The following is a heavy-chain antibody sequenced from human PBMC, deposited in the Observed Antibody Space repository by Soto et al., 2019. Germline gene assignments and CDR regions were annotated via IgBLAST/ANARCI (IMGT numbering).Heavy chain of an antibody. CDR2: INYAGVT. D-gene: IGHD6-6*01. CDR1: GFTVSNKF. V-gene: IGHV3-66*01. Sequence: ELQLVESGGGLVQPGGSLRLSCAASGFTVSNKFMTWVRQAPGRGLEWVSLINYAGVTSYADSVRGRFTISRDNSKNTLYLQMSSLRAEDTARYYCAKDSIPYSSSYDLDHWGRGALVTVSS. CDR3: AKDSIPYSSSYDLDH. J-gene: IGHJ4*02.